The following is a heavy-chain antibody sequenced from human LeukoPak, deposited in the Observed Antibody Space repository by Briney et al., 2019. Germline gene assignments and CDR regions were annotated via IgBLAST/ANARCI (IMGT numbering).Heavy chain of an antibody. J-gene: IGHJ6*03. D-gene: IGHD2-15*01. Sequence: GGSLRLSCAASGFTFSSYAMHWVRQAPGKGLEYVSAISSNGGSTYYADSVKGRFTISRDNSKNTLYLQMGSLRAEDMAVYYCARESCSGGSCYFSYYYYMDVWGKGTTVTVSS. CDR3: ARESCSGGSCYFSYYYYMDV. V-gene: IGHV3-64*02. CDR2: ISSNGGST. CDR1: GFTFSSYA.